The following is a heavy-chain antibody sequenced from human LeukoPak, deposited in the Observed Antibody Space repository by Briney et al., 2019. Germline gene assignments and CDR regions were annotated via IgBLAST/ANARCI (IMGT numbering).Heavy chain of an antibody. CDR1: GFASAIYV. CDR2: ISGDGGTT. J-gene: IGHJ4*02. Sequence: PGRSLRPSCPASGFASAIYVLHSFPQAPGRGLVWLTLISGDGGTTYYADSVRGRFTISRDNSKNSLFLQMRSLRTDDTAFYFCAKDAGWSTNFFDYWGQGSLVTVSS. V-gene: IGHV3-43*02. D-gene: IGHD3-9*01. CDR3: AKDAGWSTNFFDY.